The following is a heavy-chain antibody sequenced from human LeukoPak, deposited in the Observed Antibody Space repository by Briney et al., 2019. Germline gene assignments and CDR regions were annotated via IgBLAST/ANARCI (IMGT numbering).Heavy chain of an antibody. J-gene: IGHJ4*02. CDR2: INHSGST. CDR1: GGSFRGYY. V-gene: IGHV4-34*01. CDR3: ARGRYGDYERYFDY. Sequence: EPSETLSLTCAVYGGSFRGYYWSWIRQPPGKGLEWIWEINHSGSTNYNPSLKSRVTISVDTSKNQFSLKLSSVTAADTAVYSCARGRYGDYERYFDYWGQGTLVTVSS. D-gene: IGHD4-17*01.